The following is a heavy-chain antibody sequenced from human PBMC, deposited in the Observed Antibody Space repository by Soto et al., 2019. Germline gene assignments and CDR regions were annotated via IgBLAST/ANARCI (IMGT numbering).Heavy chain of an antibody. CDR2: LYDVFGS. J-gene: IGHJ3*01. D-gene: IGHD1-1*01. CDR1: GLTVSGTKY. CDR3: ASWHEREHAYDV. V-gene: IGHV3-53*01. Sequence: DVQLVESGGGLIQPGESLRLSCAAFGLTVSGTKYVAWVRQAPGKGLEWVSALYDVFGSFYADSVKGRFTTSSDRSKSTAYLLMNDLRPDDTAVYYCASWHEREHAYDVWGQGTTVIVSS.